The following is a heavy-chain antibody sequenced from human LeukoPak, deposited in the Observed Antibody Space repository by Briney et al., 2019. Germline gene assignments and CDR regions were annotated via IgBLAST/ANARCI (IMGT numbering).Heavy chain of an antibody. CDR3: AKGRDGYNSGGLVDY. Sequence: PRRSLRLSCTASGFTFTSYAMHWVRQAPGKGLEWVAVISYDASNKYYADSVKGRFTISRDNSKNTLYLQMNSLRAEDTAVYYCAKGRDGYNSGGLVDYWGQGTLVTVSS. CDR2: ISYDASNK. J-gene: IGHJ4*02. V-gene: IGHV3-30*04. CDR1: GFTFTSYA. D-gene: IGHD5-24*01.